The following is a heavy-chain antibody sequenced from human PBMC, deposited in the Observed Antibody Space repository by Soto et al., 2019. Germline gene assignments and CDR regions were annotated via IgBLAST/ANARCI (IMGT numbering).Heavy chain of an antibody. CDR3: ASRMHSGAPDAFDI. D-gene: IGHD6-25*01. J-gene: IGHJ3*02. CDR2: IIPIFGTA. Sequence: QVQLVQSGAEVKKPGSSVKVSCKASGGTFSSYAISWVRQAPGQGLEWMGGIIPIFGTANYAQKFQGRVTITADEFTSTAYMELSSLRSEDTAVYYCASRMHSGAPDAFDIWGQGTMVTVSS. CDR1: GGTFSSYA. V-gene: IGHV1-69*01.